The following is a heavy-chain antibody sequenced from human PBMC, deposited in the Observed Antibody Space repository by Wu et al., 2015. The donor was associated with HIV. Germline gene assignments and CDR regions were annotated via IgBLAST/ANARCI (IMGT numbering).Heavy chain of an antibody. Sequence: QVQVVQSGAEVKKPGASVKVSCKSSGYTFTGYYIHWVRQAPGQGLEWMGWIDPDSGGTNYAQKFRGRVTMTRDTSISTGYMELSSLRSDDTAVYYCVRAPGLATILGSAFDFWGRGTVVTVSS. D-gene: IGHD5-12*01. CDR2: IDPDSGGT. J-gene: IGHJ3*01. CDR3: VRAPGLATILGSAFDF. V-gene: IGHV1-2*02. CDR1: GYTFTGYY.